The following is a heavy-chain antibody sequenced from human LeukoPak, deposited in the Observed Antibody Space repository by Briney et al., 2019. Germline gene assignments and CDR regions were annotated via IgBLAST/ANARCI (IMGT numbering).Heavy chain of an antibody. Sequence: APVKVSCKASGYTFTSYYIHWVRQAPGQGLEWMGIINPTGGSASYAQKFQGRVSMTSDTSTSTLYLELSSLRSEDTAVYYCARDRSGSRWRWFDPWGQGTLVTVSS. CDR3: ARDRSGSRWRWFDP. J-gene: IGHJ5*02. CDR1: GYTFTSYY. CDR2: INPTGGSA. V-gene: IGHV1-46*01. D-gene: IGHD6-13*01.